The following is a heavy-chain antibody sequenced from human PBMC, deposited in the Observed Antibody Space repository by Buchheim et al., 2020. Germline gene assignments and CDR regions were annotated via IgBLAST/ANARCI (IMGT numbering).Heavy chain of an antibody. CDR3: ARANYDFWSGYGMDV. CDR2: IYSGGST. J-gene: IGHJ6*02. V-gene: IGHV3-66*01. D-gene: IGHD3-3*01. Sequence: EVQLVESGGGLVQPGGSLRLSCAASGFTVSSNYMSWVRQAPGKGLKWVSVIYSGGSTYYADSVKGRFTISRDNSKNTLYLQMNSLRAEDTAVYYCARANYDFWSGYGMDVWGQGTT. CDR1: GFTVSSNY.